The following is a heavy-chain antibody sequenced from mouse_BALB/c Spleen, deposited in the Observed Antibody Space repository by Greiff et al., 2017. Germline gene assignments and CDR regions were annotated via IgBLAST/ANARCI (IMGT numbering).Heavy chain of an antibody. CDR1: GFSLTSYG. Sequence: VQLQQSGPGLVQPSQSLSITCTVSGFSLTSYGVHWVRQSPGKGLEWLGVIWSGGSTDYNAAFISRLSISKDNSKCQVFFKMNSLQANDTAIYYCARESLHYYGYYWYFDVWGAGTTVTVSS. V-gene: IGHV2-2*02. D-gene: IGHD1-2*01. J-gene: IGHJ1*01. CDR3: ARESLHYYGYYWYFDV. CDR2: IWSGGST.